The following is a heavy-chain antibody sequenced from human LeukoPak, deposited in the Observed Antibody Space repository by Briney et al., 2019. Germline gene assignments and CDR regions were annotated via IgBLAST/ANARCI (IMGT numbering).Heavy chain of an antibody. D-gene: IGHD3-3*01. Sequence: PGGSLRLSCAASGFTFSSYSMNWVRQAPGKGLEWVSYISSSSSTIYYADSVKGRSTISRDNAKNSLYLQMNSLRAEDTALYYCARRYYDFWSGYFQEGAFDIWGQGTMVTVSS. J-gene: IGHJ3*02. CDR1: GFTFSSYS. CDR2: ISSSSSTI. V-gene: IGHV3-48*04. CDR3: ARRYYDFWSGYFQEGAFDI.